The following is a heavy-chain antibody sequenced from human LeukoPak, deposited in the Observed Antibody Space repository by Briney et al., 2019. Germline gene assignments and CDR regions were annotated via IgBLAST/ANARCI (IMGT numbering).Heavy chain of an antibody. V-gene: IGHV3-48*01. Sequence: PGGSLRLSCAASGFTFSTYSMNWVRQAPGKGPEWVSYISSSSSTIYYADSVKGRFTISRDNAKNSLYLQMNSLRAEDTAVYYCARGGTTVTARLSFGHWGQGALVTVSS. J-gene: IGHJ5*02. CDR3: ARGGTTVTARLSFGH. D-gene: IGHD4-17*01. CDR2: ISSSSSTI. CDR1: GFTFSTYS.